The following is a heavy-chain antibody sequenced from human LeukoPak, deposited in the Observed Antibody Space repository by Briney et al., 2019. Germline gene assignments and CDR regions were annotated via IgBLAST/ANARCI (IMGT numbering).Heavy chain of an antibody. CDR2: IYYSGST. V-gene: IGHV4-39*01. D-gene: IGHD3-10*01. CDR3: ASPYYYGSGSYGFDY. J-gene: IGHJ4*02. CDR1: GGSISSSSYY. Sequence: SETLSVTCTVSGGSISSSSYYWGWVRQPPGEGLEWNVSIYYSGSTYYNPSLKSRVTISVDTSKNQFSLKLSSVTAADTAVYYCASPYYYGSGSYGFDYWGQGTLVTVSS.